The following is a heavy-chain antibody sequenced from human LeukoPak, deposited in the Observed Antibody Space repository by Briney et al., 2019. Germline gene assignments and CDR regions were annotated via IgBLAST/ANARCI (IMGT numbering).Heavy chain of an antibody. CDR2: IYYSGST. V-gene: IGHV4-59*01. D-gene: IGHD5-12*01. Sequence: SETLSLTCTVSGGSISSYYWSWIRQPPGKGLEWIGYIYYSGSTNYNPSLKSRVTISVDTSKNQFSLKLSSVTAADTAVYYCAGDGDGYNSNWYFDLWGRGTLVTVSS. CDR1: GGSISSYY. CDR3: AGDGDGYNSNWYFDL. J-gene: IGHJ2*01.